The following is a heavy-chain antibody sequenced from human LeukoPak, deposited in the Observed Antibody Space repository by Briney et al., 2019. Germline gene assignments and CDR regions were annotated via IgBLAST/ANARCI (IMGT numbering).Heavy chain of an antibody. J-gene: IGHJ4*02. D-gene: IGHD3-3*01. CDR2: ISSSSSYI. CDR1: GFTFSSYA. Sequence: GGSLRLSCAASGFTFSSYAMHWVRQAPGKGLEWVSSISSSSSYIYYADSVKGRFTISRDNAKNSLYLQMNSLRAEDTAVYYCARELRFLEWLLFDYWGQGTLVTVSS. CDR3: ARELRFLEWLLFDY. V-gene: IGHV3-21*01.